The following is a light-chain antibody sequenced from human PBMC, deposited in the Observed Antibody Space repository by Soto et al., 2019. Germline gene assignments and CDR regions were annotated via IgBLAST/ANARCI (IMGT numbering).Light chain of an antibody. CDR3: CSYAGTRTYL. J-gene: IGLJ1*01. Sequence: HSVLTQPACVSGSPGQSITISCTGTSSDVGSDNLVSWYQHHPGKAPKLIIYEVNQRPSGVSNRFSGSKSGNTASLTISGLQAEDEADYFCCSYAGTRTYLFGTGTKVTVL. CDR2: EVN. V-gene: IGLV2-23*02. CDR1: SSDVGSDNL.